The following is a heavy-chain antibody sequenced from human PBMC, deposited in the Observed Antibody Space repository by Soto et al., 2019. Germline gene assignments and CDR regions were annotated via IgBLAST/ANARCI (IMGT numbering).Heavy chain of an antibody. Sequence: GGSLRLSCAASGFTFSSYSMNWVRQAPGKGLEWVSSISSSSSYIYYADSVKGRFTISRDNAKNSLYLQMNSLRAEDTAVYYCARDQSYSSYYYGSGSNWWFDPWGQGTLVTVSS. CDR1: GFTFSSYS. D-gene: IGHD3-10*01. J-gene: IGHJ5*02. CDR3: ARDQSYSSYYYGSGSNWWFDP. CDR2: ISSSSSYI. V-gene: IGHV3-21*01.